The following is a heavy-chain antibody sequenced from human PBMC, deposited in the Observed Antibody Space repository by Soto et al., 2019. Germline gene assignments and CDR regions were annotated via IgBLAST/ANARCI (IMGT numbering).Heavy chain of an antibody. CDR2: IIPIFGTA. Sequence: ASVKVSCKASGGTFSSYAISWVRQATGQGLEWMGGIIPIFGTANYAQKFQGRVTITADESTSTAYMELSSLRSEDTAVYYCARQKSSGRRSYYYCGMDVWGQGTTVIVSS. D-gene: IGHD6-19*01. CDR3: ARQKSSGRRSYYYCGMDV. V-gene: IGHV1-69*13. CDR1: GGTFSSYA. J-gene: IGHJ6*02.